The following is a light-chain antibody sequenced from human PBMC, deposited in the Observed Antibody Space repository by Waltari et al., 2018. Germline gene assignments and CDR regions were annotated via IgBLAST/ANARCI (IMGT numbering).Light chain of an antibody. J-gene: IGLJ1*01. V-gene: IGLV2-23*02. CDR1: SSDVGGSTY. CDR2: DVS. Sequence: QSALTQPASVSGSPGPSLTISCPGTSSDVGGSTYVSWYQQHPGKAPKLMIYDVSKRPSGVSNRFSGSKSGNTASLTISGLQAEDEADYYCCSYAGSSTYVFGTGTKVTVL. CDR3: CSYAGSSTYV.